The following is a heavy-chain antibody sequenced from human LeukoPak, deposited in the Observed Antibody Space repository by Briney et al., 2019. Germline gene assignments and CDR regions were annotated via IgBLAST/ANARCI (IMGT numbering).Heavy chain of an antibody. J-gene: IGHJ4*02. V-gene: IGHV4-39*01. D-gene: IGHD2-21*01. Sequence: PSETLSLTCTVSGGSISSSSYYWGWIRQPPGKGLEWIGSIYYSGSTYYNPSLKSRVTISVDTSKNQFSLKLSSVTAADTAVYYCARQPKHGYCGGDCYSGYWGQGTLVTVSS. CDR1: GGSISSSSYY. CDR2: IYYSGST. CDR3: ARQPKHGYCGGDCYSGY.